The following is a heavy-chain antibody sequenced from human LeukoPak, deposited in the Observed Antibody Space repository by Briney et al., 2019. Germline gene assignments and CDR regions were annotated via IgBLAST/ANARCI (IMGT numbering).Heavy chain of an antibody. Sequence: SVTVSCKASGGTFSSYAISWVRQAPGRGLEWMGGIIPIFGTANYAQKFQGRVTITADESTSTAYMELSSLRSEDTAVYYCARMTTGPNYYYYYGMDVWGQGTTVTVSS. D-gene: IGHD4-17*01. CDR1: GGTFSSYA. CDR2: IIPIFGTA. CDR3: ARMTTGPNYYYYYGMDV. V-gene: IGHV1-69*13. J-gene: IGHJ6*02.